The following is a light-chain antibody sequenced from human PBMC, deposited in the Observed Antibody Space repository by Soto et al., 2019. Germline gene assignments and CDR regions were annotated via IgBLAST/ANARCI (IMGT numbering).Light chain of an antibody. Sequence: EVVVTHSPGALSLSPWGRATLVCRGSQSVSSSYLAWYQQKPDQAPRLLIDAASNRATGIPASISGRGSGTDFTLTISSLEPDDVADYCCQQRSNWLTCGGGT. V-gene: IGKV3D-20*02. J-gene: IGKJ4*01. CDR2: AAS. CDR3: QQRSNWLT. CDR1: QSVSSSY.